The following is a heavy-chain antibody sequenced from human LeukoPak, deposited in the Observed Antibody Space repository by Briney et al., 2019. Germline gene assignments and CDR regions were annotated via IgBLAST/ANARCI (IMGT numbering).Heavy chain of an antibody. D-gene: IGHD2-15*01. CDR1: GFTFSNYA. V-gene: IGHV3-11*01. J-gene: IGHJ6*02. Sequence: GGSLRLSCAAAGFTFSNYAMSWVRQAPGKGLEWVSAISSSGSTIYYADSVKGRFTISRDNAKNSLYLQMNSLRAEDTAVYYCARDTCSGGSCYPNYYYYYGMDVWGQGTTVTVSS. CDR2: ISSSGSTI. CDR3: ARDTCSGGSCYPNYYYYYGMDV.